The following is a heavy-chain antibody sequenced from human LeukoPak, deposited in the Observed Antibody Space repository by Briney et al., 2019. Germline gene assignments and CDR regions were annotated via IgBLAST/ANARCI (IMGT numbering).Heavy chain of an antibody. CDR1: GYTFSSYD. CDR2: MNPNSGNT. Sequence: ASVKVSCKASGYTFSSYDINWVRQATGQGLEWMGWMNPNSGNTGYAQKFQDRVTLTWDTSISTAYMELSSLRSEDTAVYYCARKAVGAYWGQGALVTVSS. CDR3: ARKAVGAY. J-gene: IGHJ4*02. D-gene: IGHD6-19*01. V-gene: IGHV1-8*02.